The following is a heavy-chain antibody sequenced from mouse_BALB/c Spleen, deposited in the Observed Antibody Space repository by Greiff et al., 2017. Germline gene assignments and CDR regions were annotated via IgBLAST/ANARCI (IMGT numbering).Heavy chain of an antibody. D-gene: IGHD1-2*01. J-gene: IGHJ4*01. Sequence: QVQLQQSGAELMKPGASVKISCKATGYTFSSYWIEWVKQRPGHGLEWIGEILPGSGSTNYNEKFKGKATFTADASSNTAYMQLSSLTSEDSAVYYYARMSTAPYAMDDWGEGTSVTVSS. CDR2: ILPGSGST. V-gene: IGHV1-9*01. CDR3: ARMSTAPYAMDD. CDR1: GYTFSSYW.